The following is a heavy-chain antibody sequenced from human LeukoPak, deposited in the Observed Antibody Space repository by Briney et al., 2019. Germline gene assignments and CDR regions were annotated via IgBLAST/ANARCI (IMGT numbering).Heavy chain of an antibody. CDR2: IYYSGST. J-gene: IGHJ4*02. D-gene: IGHD5/OR15-5a*01. CDR3: ARGQGGVIYDVRIRFDFDY. V-gene: IGHV4-39*07. CDR1: GGSISSYY. Sequence: SETLSLTCTVSGGSISSYYWSWIRQPPGKGLEWIGSIYYSGSTYYSPSLKSRVTISVDTSKNQFSLKLSSVTAADTAVYYCARGQGGVIYDVRIRFDFDYWGQGTLVTVPS.